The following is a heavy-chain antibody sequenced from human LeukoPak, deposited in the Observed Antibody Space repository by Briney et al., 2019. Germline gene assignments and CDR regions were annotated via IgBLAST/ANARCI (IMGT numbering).Heavy chain of an antibody. CDR2: INPNSGGT. Sequence: ASVKVSCKASGYTFTGYYMHWVRQAPGQGLEWMGWINPNSGGTNYAQKFQGRVTMTRDTSISTAYMELSRLRSDDTAVYYCARVLAVAGYNDAFDIWGQGTMVTVSS. J-gene: IGHJ3*02. CDR1: GYTFTGYY. D-gene: IGHD6-19*01. CDR3: ARVLAVAGYNDAFDI. V-gene: IGHV1-2*02.